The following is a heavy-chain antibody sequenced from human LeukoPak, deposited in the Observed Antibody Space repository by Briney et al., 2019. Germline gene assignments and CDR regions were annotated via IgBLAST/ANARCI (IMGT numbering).Heavy chain of an antibody. Sequence: GGSLRLSCAASGFRFNSYWVSWVRQAPGKGLEWVANIKEDGSEKHYVDSVKGRFTISRDNAENSLYLQMNSLRAEDTAVYYCARADTWLGNGGFDYWGQGTLVTVSS. CDR3: ARADTWLGNGGFDY. D-gene: IGHD5-12*01. V-gene: IGHV3-7*01. J-gene: IGHJ4*02. CDR1: GFRFNSYW. CDR2: IKEDGSEK.